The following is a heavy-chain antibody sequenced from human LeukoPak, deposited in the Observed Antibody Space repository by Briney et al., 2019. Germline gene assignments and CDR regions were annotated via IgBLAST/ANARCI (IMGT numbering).Heavy chain of an antibody. CDR3: ARGSLPRFGELPSFDI. V-gene: IGHV4-30-4*01. CDR2: IYYSGST. Sequence: SETLSLTCTVSGGSISSGDYYWSWIRQPPGKGLEWIGYIYYSGSTYYNPSLKSRVTISVDTSKNQFSLKLSSVTAADTAVYYCARGSLPRFGELPSFDIWGQGTMVTVSS. CDR1: GGSISSGDYY. D-gene: IGHD3-10*01. J-gene: IGHJ3*02.